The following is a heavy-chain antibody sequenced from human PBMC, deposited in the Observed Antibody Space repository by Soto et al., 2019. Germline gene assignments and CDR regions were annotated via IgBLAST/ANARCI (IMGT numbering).Heavy chain of an antibody. CDR3: ARGPTVVVPAGWFDP. CDR2: INPSGGST. CDR1: GYTFTSYY. V-gene: IGHV1-46*01. Sequence: ASVKVSCKASGYTFTSYYMHWVRQAPGQGLEWMGIINPSGGSTSYAQKFQGRVTMTRDTSTSTVYMELSSLRSEDTAVYYCARGPTVVVPAGWFDPWGQGTLVTVSS. D-gene: IGHD2-2*01. J-gene: IGHJ5*02.